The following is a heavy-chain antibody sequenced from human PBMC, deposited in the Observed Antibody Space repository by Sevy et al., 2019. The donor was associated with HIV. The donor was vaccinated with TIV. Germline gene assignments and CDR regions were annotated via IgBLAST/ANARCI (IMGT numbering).Heavy chain of an antibody. Sequence: ASVKVSCKASGFSMFGNFLHWVRQAPGQGLEWMGWINPNSGAIDYAQQFRGSFTMSRDTSITTAYMELSRLTSDDTAMYYCARPKGDVRYCSTVSCYDFDYWGQGTLVTVSS. CDR1: GFSMFGNF. V-gene: IGHV1-2*02. J-gene: IGHJ4*02. D-gene: IGHD2-8*01. CDR2: INPNSGAI. CDR3: ARPKGDVRYCSTVSCYDFDY.